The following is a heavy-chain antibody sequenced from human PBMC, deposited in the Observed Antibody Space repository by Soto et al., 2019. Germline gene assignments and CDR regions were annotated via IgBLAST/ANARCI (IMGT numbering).Heavy chain of an antibody. J-gene: IGHJ6*02. CDR3: AKEYTAWPLAYGLDV. D-gene: IGHD2-2*02. V-gene: IGHV3-21*01. CDR2: ISSRSDI. Sequence: PGGSLRLSCVGSGFTFSTYSINWVRQAPGKGLEWVSSISSRSDIYYADSVKGRFTISRDNAKNSVSLQMNSLRAEDTAVYYCAKEYTAWPLAYGLDVWGQGTTVTVSS. CDR1: GFTFSTYS.